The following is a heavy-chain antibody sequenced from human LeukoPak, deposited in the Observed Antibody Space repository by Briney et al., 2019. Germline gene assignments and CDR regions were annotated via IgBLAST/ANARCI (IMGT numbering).Heavy chain of an antibody. D-gene: IGHD6-13*01. CDR3: AKWMAASGNTYGMDV. J-gene: IGHJ6*02. CDR1: GFTFSNCA. Sequence: PGGSLRLSCVASGFTFSNCAMSWVRQAPGKGLEWVSSISGSGASAYYADSVKGRFTISRDNSKNTLYLQMNSLRAEDTAVYYCAKWMAASGNTYGMDVWGQGTTVTVSS. CDR2: ISGSGASA. V-gene: IGHV3-23*01.